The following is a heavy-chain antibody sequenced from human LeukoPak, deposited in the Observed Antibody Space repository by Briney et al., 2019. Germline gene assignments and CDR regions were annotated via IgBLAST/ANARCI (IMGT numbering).Heavy chain of an antibody. D-gene: IGHD1-26*01. CDR2: IYYSGST. V-gene: IGHV4-39*01. CDR1: GGSISSSSYY. CDR3: ARQYSGSYPYYFDY. J-gene: IGHJ4*02. Sequence: PSETLSLTCTVSGGSISSSSYYWGWIRQPPGKGLEWTGSIYYSGSTYYNPSLKSRVTISVDTSKNQFSLKLSSVTAADTAVYYCARQYSGSYPYYFDYWGQGTLVTVSS.